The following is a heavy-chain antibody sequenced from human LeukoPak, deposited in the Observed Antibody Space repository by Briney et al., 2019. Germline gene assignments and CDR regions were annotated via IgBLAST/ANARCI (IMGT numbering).Heavy chain of an antibody. V-gene: IGHV1-18*04. J-gene: IGHJ4*02. D-gene: IGHD3-9*01. Sequence: ASVKVSCKASGYTFTSYGISWVRRAPGQGLEWMGWISAYNGNTNYAQKLQGRVTMTTDTSTSTAYMELRSLRSDDTAVYYCARADCDILTGYYQIDYWGQGTLVTVSS. CDR3: ARADCDILTGYYQIDY. CDR1: GYTFTSYG. CDR2: ISAYNGNT.